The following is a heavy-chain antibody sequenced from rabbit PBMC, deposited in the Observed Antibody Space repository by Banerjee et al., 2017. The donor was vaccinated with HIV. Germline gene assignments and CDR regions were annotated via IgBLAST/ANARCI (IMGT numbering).Heavy chain of an antibody. CDR2: IDAGSNGNT. CDR1: GFSFSSSYW. CDR3: ARDGYNLAWSL. D-gene: IGHD3-1*01. V-gene: IGHV1S45*01. Sequence: QEQLEESGGDLVKPEGSLTLTCTASGFSFSSSYWICWIRQAPGKGLEWIACIDAGSNGNTYYASWAKGRFTISKTSSTTVTLQMTSLTAADTATYFCARDGYNLAWSLWGPGTLVTVS. J-gene: IGHJ6*01.